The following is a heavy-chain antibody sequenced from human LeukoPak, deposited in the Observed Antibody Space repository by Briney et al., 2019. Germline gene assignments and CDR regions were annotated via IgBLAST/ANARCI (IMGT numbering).Heavy chain of an antibody. Sequence: SETLSLTCTVSGGSVRSDSNYWSWIRQPPGKGLEWIGYISYSGTTDYSPSLKSRVSMSLGTSKNEISLKLDSVTAADTAVYYCARGSVPAAIGWFDPWGQGTLVTVSS. CDR1: GGSVRSDSNY. CDR3: ARGSVPAAIGWFDP. J-gene: IGHJ5*02. D-gene: IGHD2-2*02. CDR2: ISYSGTT. V-gene: IGHV4-61*01.